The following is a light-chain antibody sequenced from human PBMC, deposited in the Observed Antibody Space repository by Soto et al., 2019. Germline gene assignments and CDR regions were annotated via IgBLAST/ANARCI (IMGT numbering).Light chain of an antibody. CDR3: QQYNYWPPLT. CDR2: GAS. Sequence: SQSVSSYLAWYQQKPGQAPRLLIYGASTRATGIPARFSASGSGTEFTLTISSLQSEDFAVYYCQQYNYWPPLTFGGGTKVDIK. V-gene: IGKV3-15*01. CDR1: QSVSSY. J-gene: IGKJ4*01.